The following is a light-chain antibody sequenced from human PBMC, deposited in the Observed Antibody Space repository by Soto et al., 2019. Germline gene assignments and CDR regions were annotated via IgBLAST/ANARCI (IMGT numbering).Light chain of an antibody. CDR1: LSLSSSF. CDR3: LQYASPLFT. V-gene: IGKV3-20*01. CDR2: CAY. Sequence: VLTQSPGTLSLSPGERATLSCRASLSLSSSFLAWYQKKSGLAPRLLLYCAYNRATGNPDRFSGSGSGTDYTLSISRLEPEDFAVYFCLQYASPLFTFGQGTKLEIK. J-gene: IGKJ2*01.